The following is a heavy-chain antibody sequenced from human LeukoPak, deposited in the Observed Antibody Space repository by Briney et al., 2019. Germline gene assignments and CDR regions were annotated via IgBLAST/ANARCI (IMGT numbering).Heavy chain of an antibody. D-gene: IGHD4-17*01. CDR1: GGTFISYA. V-gene: IGHV1-69*13. J-gene: IGHJ2*01. CDR3: ARGRGRYGDYYWYFDL. CDR2: LIPIFGTA. Sequence: ASVKVSCKASGGTFISYAISWVRQAPGQGLEWMGGLIPIFGTANYAQKFQGRVTITADESTSTAYMELSSLRSEDTAVYYCARGRGRYGDYYWYFDLWGRGTLVTVSS.